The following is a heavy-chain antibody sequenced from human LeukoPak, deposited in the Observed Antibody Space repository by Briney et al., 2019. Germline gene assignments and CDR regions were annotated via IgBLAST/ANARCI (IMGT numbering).Heavy chain of an antibody. CDR3: ARVQYSGYDFDY. CDR2: INPSGGST. CDR1: GYTFTSYY. V-gene: IGHV1-46*01. D-gene: IGHD5-12*01. Sequence: GGSLRLSCKASGYTFTSYYMHWVRQAPGQGLEWMGIINPSGGSTGYAQKFQGRVTMTRDTSTSTVYMELSSLRSEDTAVYYCARVQYSGYDFDYWGQGTLVTVSS. J-gene: IGHJ4*02.